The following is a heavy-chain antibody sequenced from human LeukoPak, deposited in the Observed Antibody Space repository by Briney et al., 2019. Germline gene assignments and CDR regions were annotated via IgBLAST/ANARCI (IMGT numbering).Heavy chain of an antibody. D-gene: IGHD5-12*01. Sequence: PSETLSLTCTVSGGSISSGDYYWSWIRQPPGKGLEWIGYIYYSGSTYYNPSLKSRVTISVDTSKNQFSLKPSSVTAADTAVYYCARDRGYDGYYYYGMDVWGQGTTVTVSS. CDR2: IYYSGST. V-gene: IGHV4-30-4*01. J-gene: IGHJ6*02. CDR1: GGSISSGDYY. CDR3: ARDRGYDGYYYYGMDV.